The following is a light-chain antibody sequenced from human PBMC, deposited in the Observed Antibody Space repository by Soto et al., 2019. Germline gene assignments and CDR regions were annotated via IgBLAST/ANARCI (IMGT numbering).Light chain of an antibody. J-gene: IGKJ4*01. Sequence: DIRRTKSPYTLSASVGDRVTITCRASQSISSWLAWYQQKPGKAPKLLIYDASNLETGVPSRFSGSGSGTDFTFTISSLQPEDIATYYCQQYDNLPLPFGGGAKVDIK. CDR3: QQYDNLPLP. V-gene: IGKV1-33*01. CDR2: DAS. CDR1: QSISSW.